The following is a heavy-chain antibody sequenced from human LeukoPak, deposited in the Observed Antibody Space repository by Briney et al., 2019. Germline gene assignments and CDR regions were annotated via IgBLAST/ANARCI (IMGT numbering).Heavy chain of an antibody. CDR2: IWYDGSNK. J-gene: IGHJ6*02. Sequence: PGGSLRLSCAASGFTFSSYGMHWVRQAPGKGLEWVAVIWYDGSNKYYADSVKGRFTISRDNSKNTLYLQMNSLRAEDTAVYYCARDPASDIVATSLDYYYGMGVWGQGTTVTVSS. CDR1: GFTFSSYG. D-gene: IGHD5-12*01. CDR3: ARDPASDIVATSLDYYYGMGV. V-gene: IGHV3-33*01.